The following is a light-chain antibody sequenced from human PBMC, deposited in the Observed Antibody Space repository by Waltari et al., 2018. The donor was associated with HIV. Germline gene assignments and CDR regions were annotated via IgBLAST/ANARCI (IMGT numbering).Light chain of an antibody. CDR3: QQYYIYPRT. V-gene: IGKV1-5*03. J-gene: IGKJ1*01. Sequence: DIQMTQSPSTLSASVGDRVTITCRASQSIGPWLAWYQQRPGRAPNLLIYEASSLESGVPSRFRGSGSVTEFTLTINSLQPDDFSTYYCQQYYIYPRTFGQGTKVEIK. CDR1: QSIGPW. CDR2: EAS.